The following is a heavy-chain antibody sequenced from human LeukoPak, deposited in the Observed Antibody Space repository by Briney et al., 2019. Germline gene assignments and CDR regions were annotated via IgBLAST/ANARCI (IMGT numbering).Heavy chain of an antibody. CDR1: GGSISSYY. V-gene: IGHV4-39*01. J-gene: IGHJ3*02. CDR3: ASTAVSDAFDI. CDR2: IYYSGST. Sequence: SETLSLTCTVSGGSISSYYWSWIRQPPGKGLEWIGSIYYSGSTYYNPSLKSRVTISVDTSKNQFSLKLSSVTAADTAVYYCASTAVSDAFDIWGQGTMVTVSS. D-gene: IGHD3-16*01.